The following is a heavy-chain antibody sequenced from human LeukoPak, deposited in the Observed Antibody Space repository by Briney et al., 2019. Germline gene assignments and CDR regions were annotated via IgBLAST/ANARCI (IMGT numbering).Heavy chain of an antibody. CDR1: GFTFTTYW. Sequence: PGGSLRLSCAASGFTFTTYWMSWVRQAPGKGLEWVANIKQDGTEKYYVDSVKGRFTISRDNAKNSLYLQMNSLRVEDTAVYYCARDNDSRDPPHFDYWGQGTLVTVSS. CDR2: IKQDGTEK. J-gene: IGHJ4*02. V-gene: IGHV3-7*01. D-gene: IGHD3-16*01. CDR3: ARDNDSRDPPHFDY.